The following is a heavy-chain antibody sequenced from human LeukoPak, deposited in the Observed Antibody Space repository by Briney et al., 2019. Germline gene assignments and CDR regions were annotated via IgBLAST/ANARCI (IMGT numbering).Heavy chain of an antibody. CDR2: ISGSGGST. CDR1: GFTFSSYA. V-gene: IGHV3-23*01. CDR3: AKVPTGYYSGGDAFDI. D-gene: IGHD3-9*01. J-gene: IGHJ3*02. Sequence: GGSLRLSCAASGFTFSSYAMSWVRQAPGKGLEWVSAISGSGGSTYYADSVKGRFTISRDNSKNTLYLQMNSLRAEDTAVYYCAKVPTGYYSGGDAFDIWGQGTMVTVSS.